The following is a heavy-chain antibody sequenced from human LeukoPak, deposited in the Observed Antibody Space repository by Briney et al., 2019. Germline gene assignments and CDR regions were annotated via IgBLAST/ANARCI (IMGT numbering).Heavy chain of an antibody. CDR2: IKQDGSEK. Sequence: GGSLRLSCAASGFTFSSYWMSWVRQAPGKGLEWVANIKQDGSEKYYVDSVKGRFTISRDNAKNSLYLQMNSLRAEDTAVYYCAKLLYYYDSSQPYWGQGTLVTVSS. V-gene: IGHV3-7*03. CDR3: AKLLYYYDSSQPY. CDR1: GFTFSSYW. D-gene: IGHD3-22*01. J-gene: IGHJ4*02.